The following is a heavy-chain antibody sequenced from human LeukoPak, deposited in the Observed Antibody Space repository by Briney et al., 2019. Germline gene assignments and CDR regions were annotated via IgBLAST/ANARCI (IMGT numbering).Heavy chain of an antibody. CDR2: IYYSGST. V-gene: IGHV4-59*01. D-gene: IGHD3-10*01. CDR3: AGGLWFGASDY. Sequence: SETLSLTCTLSGGSISSYYWSWIRQPPGKGLEWIGYIYYSGSTNYNPSLKSRVTISVDTSKNQFSLKLSSVTAADTAVYYCAGGLWFGASDYWGQGTLVTVSS. J-gene: IGHJ4*02. CDR1: GGSISSYY.